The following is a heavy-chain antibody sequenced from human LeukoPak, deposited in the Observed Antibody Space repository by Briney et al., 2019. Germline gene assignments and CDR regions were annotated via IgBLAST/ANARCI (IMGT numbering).Heavy chain of an antibody. D-gene: IGHD6-19*01. V-gene: IGHV3-66*01. CDR2: IYSGGST. Sequence: GGSLRLSCAASGFTVSSNYMSWVRQAPGKGLEWVSVIYSGGSTYYADSVKGRFTISRDNSKNTLYLQMNSLRAEDTAVYYCARDQSRWLVRHAFDIWGQGTMVTVSS. CDR3: ARDQSRWLVRHAFDI. J-gene: IGHJ3*02. CDR1: GFTVSSNY.